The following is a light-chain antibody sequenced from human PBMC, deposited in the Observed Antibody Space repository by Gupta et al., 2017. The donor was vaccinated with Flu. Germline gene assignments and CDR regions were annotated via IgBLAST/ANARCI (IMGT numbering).Light chain of an antibody. V-gene: IGKV3-11*01. J-gene: IGKJ2*01. Sequence: EIVLTQSPATLSLSPGERATLFCRASQSVRTYLAWYQHKPGQAPRLLIYDASNRATGIPARFSGSGYGTDFTLTISSREPEDFAFYYCQKRSNWPPYTFGQGTRMEIK. CDR3: QKRSNWPPYT. CDR1: QSVRTY. CDR2: DAS.